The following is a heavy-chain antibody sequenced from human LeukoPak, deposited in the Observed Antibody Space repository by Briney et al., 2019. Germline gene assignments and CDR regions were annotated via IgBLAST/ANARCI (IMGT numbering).Heavy chain of an antibody. V-gene: IGHV3-48*02. CDR2: ISSSSSIK. J-gene: IGHJ4*02. CDR3: ARDREQLSD. D-gene: IGHD6-6*01. Sequence: GGSLRLSCAASGFTFSTYSMNWVRQAPGKGLEWVSYISSSSSIKTYADSVKGRFTISRDNAKNSLYLRLNSLRDEDTAVYYCARDREQLSDWGQGTLVTVSS. CDR1: GFTFSTYS.